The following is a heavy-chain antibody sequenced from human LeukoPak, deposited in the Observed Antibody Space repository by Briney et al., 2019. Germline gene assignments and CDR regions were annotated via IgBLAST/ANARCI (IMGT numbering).Heavy chain of an antibody. Sequence: PGGSLRLSCAASGFTFSSYAINWVRQAPGKGLEWVSAISGSGGRTEYADAVKGRFTISSDNSKNTLYLQMNNLRDEDTAVYYCAKDPYDSSGYYHDYWGQGTLVTVSS. CDR2: ISGSGGRT. J-gene: IGHJ4*02. V-gene: IGHV3-23*01. CDR3: AKDPYDSSGYYHDY. CDR1: GFTFSSYA. D-gene: IGHD3-22*01.